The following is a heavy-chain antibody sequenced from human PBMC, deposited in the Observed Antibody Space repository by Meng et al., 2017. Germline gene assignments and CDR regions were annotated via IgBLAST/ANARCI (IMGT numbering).Heavy chain of an antibody. V-gene: IGHV1-2*06. CDR1: GYTCPDYW. CDR3: ARDEDISAAGKLFGDY. J-gene: IGHJ4*02. Sequence: QVQVVQSGAEVKKPGASVKVSCKASGYTCPDYWLHWVRRAPGQGLEWMGRINPKSGDTHYAQRFQGRVTMTGDTSISTAYMELSGLRSDDTAMYYCARDEDISAAGKLFGDYWGQGTLVTVSS. CDR2: INPKSGDT. D-gene: IGHD6-13*01.